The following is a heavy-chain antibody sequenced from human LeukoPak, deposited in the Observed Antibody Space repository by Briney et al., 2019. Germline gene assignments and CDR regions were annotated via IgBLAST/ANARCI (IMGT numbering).Heavy chain of an antibody. CDR1: GGSISSYY. V-gene: IGHV4-59*01. Sequence: SETLSLTCPVSGGSISSYYWSWIRQPPGKGLEWIGYIYYSGSTNYNPSLKSRVTISVDTSKNRFSLKLSSVTAADTAVYYCARGSKRGYSGYEDYWGQGTLVTVSS. CDR2: IYYSGST. D-gene: IGHD5-12*01. CDR3: ARGSKRGYSGYEDY. J-gene: IGHJ4*02.